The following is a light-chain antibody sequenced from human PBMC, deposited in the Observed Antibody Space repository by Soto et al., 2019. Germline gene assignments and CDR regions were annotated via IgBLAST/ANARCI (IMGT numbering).Light chain of an antibody. V-gene: IGLV4-69*01. CDR2: LNSDGSH. CDR3: QTWGTGIQV. CDR1: SGHSSYA. J-gene: IGLJ1*01. Sequence: QSVLTQSPSASASLGASVKLTCTLSSGHSSYAIAWHQQQPEKGPRYLMKLNSDGSHSKGDGIPDRFSGSSSGAERYLTISRLQSEDEADYYCQTWGTGIQVFGTGTQLTVL.